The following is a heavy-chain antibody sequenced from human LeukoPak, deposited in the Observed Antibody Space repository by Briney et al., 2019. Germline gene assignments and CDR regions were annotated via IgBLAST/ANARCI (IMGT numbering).Heavy chain of an antibody. CDR3: ARGTRGEGAAGAPALY. J-gene: IGHJ4*02. CDR1: GFTFSSYS. Sequence: PGRSLRLSCAASGFTFSSYSMNWVRQAPGKGLEWVSYISSSSSTIYYADSVKGRFTISRDNAKNSLYLQMNSLRAEDTAVYYCARGTRGEGAAGAPALYWGQGTLVTVSS. D-gene: IGHD6-13*01. V-gene: IGHV3-48*04. CDR2: ISSSSSTI.